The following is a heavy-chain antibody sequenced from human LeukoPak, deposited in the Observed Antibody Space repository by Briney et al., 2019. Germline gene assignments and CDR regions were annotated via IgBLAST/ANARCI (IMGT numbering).Heavy chain of an antibody. CDR2: IYSGGST. CDR3: ASDSYSPEYFQH. V-gene: IGHV3-66*01. J-gene: IGHJ1*01. D-gene: IGHD2-15*01. Sequence: GGSLRLSCAASGFTFSSYNINWVRQAPGKGLEWVSVIYSGGSTFYADSVKGRFTISRDNSKNTLYLQMNSLRAEDTAVYYCASDSYSPEYFQHWGQGTLVTVSS. CDR1: GFTFSSYN.